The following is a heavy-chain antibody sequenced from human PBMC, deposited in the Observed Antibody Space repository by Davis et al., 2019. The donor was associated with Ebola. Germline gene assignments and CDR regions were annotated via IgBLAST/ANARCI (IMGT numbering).Heavy chain of an antibody. CDR1: GFTFSTYG. CDR2: IWFDGSNK. D-gene: IGHD1-26*01. Sequence: GESLKISCAAPGFTFSTYGMHWVRQAPGKGLEWVAFIWFDGSNKNYADSVKGRFTISRDNSKNTLYLQMNSLRAEDTAVYYCARPYSGSYQFDYWGQGTLVTVSS. V-gene: IGHV3-33*01. CDR3: ARPYSGSYQFDY. J-gene: IGHJ4*02.